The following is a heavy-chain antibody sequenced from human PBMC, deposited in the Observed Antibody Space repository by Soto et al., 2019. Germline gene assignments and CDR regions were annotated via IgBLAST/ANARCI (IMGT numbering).Heavy chain of an antibody. V-gene: IGHV1-18*01. J-gene: IGHJ5*01. CDR3: ARDLGPPNWFDS. CDR1: GYAFSGYR. CDR2: ISGYYGNT. D-gene: IGHD2-8*01. Sequence: HVQLVQSGAEMKQPGASVKVSCKTSGYAFSGYRLSWVRQGPGQGLEWMGWISGYYGNTDYAQKFQGRVTMTTDTSTSTAYIELSSLRSDDTAVYYCARDLGPPNWFDSWGQGTLVTVSS.